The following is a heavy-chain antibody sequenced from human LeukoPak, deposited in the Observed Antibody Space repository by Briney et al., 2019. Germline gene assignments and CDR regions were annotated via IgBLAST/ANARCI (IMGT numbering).Heavy chain of an antibody. V-gene: IGHV1-8*01. CDR3: ARRIVGATRVYFDY. Sequence: ASVKVSCKASGYTFTSYDINWVRQATGQGLEWMGWMNPNSGNTGYAQKFQGRVTMTRNTSISTAYMELSSLRSEDTAVYYCARRIVGATRVYFDYWGQGTLVTVSS. J-gene: IGHJ4*02. CDR2: MNPNSGNT. CDR1: GYTFTSYD. D-gene: IGHD1-26*01.